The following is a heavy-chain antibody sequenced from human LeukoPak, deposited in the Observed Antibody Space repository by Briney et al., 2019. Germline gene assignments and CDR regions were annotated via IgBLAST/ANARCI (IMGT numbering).Heavy chain of an antibody. D-gene: IGHD3-10*01. CDR1: GYTFTSYA. CDR2: INAGNGNT. J-gene: IGHJ5*02. CDR3: AREIWFGGGPYLGH. V-gene: IGHV1-3*03. Sequence: ASVKVSCKASGYTFTSYAMHWVRQAPGQRLEWMGWINAGNGNTKYSQEFQGRVTITRDTSASTAYMELSSLRSEDMAVYYCAREIWFGGGPYLGHWGQGTLVTVSS.